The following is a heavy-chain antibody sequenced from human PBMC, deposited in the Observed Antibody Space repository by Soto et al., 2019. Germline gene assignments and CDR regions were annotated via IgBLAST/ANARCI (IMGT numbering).Heavy chain of an antibody. CDR1: GFSFSNSE. CDR2: MTGSGSAI. V-gene: IGHV3-48*03. J-gene: IGHJ4*02. Sequence: HPGGSLRLSCAASGFSFSNSEMNWIRQAPGKGLEWVAHMTGSGSAIYYADSVKGRFTISRDNAKNSLYLHLNSLRAEDTALYYCARSGGDYRPFDSWGQGTLVTVSS. D-gene: IGHD2-21*01. CDR3: ARSGGDYRPFDS.